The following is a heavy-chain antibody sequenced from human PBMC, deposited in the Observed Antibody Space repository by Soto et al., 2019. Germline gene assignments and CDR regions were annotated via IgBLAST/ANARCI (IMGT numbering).Heavy chain of an antibody. V-gene: IGHV4-39*01. Sequence: QLLLQESGPGLVKPSETLSLTCTVSGGAILDSTYYWAWIRQPPGKGLEWIGTIFYSGGTFYTPSLMGRVTMSVDTSKIQFSLKLTSVTAADTAVSFCARQATGYYYGWFDPWGQGTLVTVSS. CDR1: GGAILDSTYY. CDR2: IFYSGGT. J-gene: IGHJ5*02. D-gene: IGHD3-22*01. CDR3: ARQATGYYYGWFDP.